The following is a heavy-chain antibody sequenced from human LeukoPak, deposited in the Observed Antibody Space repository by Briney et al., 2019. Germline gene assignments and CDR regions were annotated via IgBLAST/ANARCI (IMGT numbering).Heavy chain of an antibody. CDR2: ISYDGSNK. Sequence: GGSLRSSFAAPGFTSIAFVITGFGRAQGRGRGGVAVISYDGSNKYYADSVKGRFTISRDNSKNTLYLQMNSLRAEDTAVYYCASMGYSSSSGYWGQGTLVTVSS. CDR3: ASMGYSSSSGY. V-gene: IGHV3-30-3*01. J-gene: IGHJ4*02. D-gene: IGHD6-6*01. CDR1: GFTSIAFV.